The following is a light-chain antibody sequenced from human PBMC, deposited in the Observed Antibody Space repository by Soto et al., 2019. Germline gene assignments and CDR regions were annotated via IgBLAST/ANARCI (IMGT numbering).Light chain of an antibody. CDR3: QQYNDWPRT. CDR2: GAS. J-gene: IGKJ1*01. Sequence: TQSPGTLSLSPGERAGRACLASQSVSSNFLAWYQEKPGQAPRLLIYGASNRATGIPARFSGSGSGTDFTLTISSLLSEDFAVYYCQQYNDWPRTFGQGTKVDIK. CDR1: QSVSSN. V-gene: IGKV3D-15*01.